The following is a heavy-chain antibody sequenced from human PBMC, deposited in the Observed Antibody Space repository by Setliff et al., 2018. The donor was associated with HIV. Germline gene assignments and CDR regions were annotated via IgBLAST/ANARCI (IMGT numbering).Heavy chain of an antibody. J-gene: IGHJ3*02. CDR1: GGSFSGYY. Sequence: PSETLSLTCAVYGGSFSGYYWSWIRQPPGKGLEWIGEINHSGSTNYNPSLKSRVTISVDTSKNQFPLKLSSVTAADTAVYYCARRSDFWSEGDASDIWGQGTMVTVSS. CDR3: ARRSDFWSEGDASDI. D-gene: IGHD3-3*01. CDR2: INHSGST. V-gene: IGHV4-34*01.